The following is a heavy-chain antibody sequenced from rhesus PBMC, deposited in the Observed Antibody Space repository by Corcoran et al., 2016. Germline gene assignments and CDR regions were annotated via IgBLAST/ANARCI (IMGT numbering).Heavy chain of an antibody. CDR2: SYGSGSST. Sequence: QLQLQESGPGLVKPSETLSVTCAVSGGSISSSYWSWISQAPGKGLEWIGYSYGSGSSTNYNPSLKSRVTLSVDTSKNQLSLKLSSVTAADTAVYYCARDTAGTFRYWGQGVLVTVSS. V-gene: IGHV4-169*02. CDR3: ARDTAGTFRY. D-gene: IGHD5-24*01. J-gene: IGHJ4*01. CDR1: GGSISSSY.